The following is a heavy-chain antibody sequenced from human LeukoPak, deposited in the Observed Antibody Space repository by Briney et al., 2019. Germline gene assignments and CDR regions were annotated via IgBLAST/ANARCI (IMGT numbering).Heavy chain of an antibody. Sequence: ASVKVSCKASGGTFSSYAVSWVRQAPGQGLEWMGGIIPIFGTANYAQKFQGRVMITADESTSTAYMELSSLRSEDTAVYYCARRNDTYYYYYMDVWGKGTTVTVSS. D-gene: IGHD1-1*01. V-gene: IGHV1-69*13. CDR3: ARRNDTYYYYYMDV. CDR1: GGTFSSYA. J-gene: IGHJ6*03. CDR2: IIPIFGTA.